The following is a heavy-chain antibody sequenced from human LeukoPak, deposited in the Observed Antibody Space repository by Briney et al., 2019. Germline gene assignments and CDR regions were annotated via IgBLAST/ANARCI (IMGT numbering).Heavy chain of an antibody. CDR2: IDWDDDK. J-gene: IGHJ4*02. V-gene: IGHV2-70*04. CDR1: GFSLSTSGMR. D-gene: IGHD6-13*01. Sequence: ESGPALVKPTQTLTLTCTFSGFSLSTSGMRVSWIRQPPAKALEWLARIDWDDDKFYSTSLKTRLTISKDTSKNQVVLTMTNMHPVDTATYYCARMGQQLAFDYWGQGTLVTVSS. CDR3: ARMGQQLAFDY.